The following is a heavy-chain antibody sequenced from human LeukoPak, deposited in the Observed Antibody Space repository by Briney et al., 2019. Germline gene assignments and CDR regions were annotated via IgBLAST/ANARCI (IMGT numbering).Heavy chain of an antibody. CDR3: ARIRVFDFSPGRDPGRNYYYYGMDV. D-gene: IGHD3-3*01. V-gene: IGHV1-18*01. Sequence: ASVKVSCKASGYTFTGYGISWVRQAPGQGLEWMGWISAYNGNTNYAQKLQGRVTMTTDTSTSTAYMELRSLRSDDTAVYYCARIRVFDFSPGRDPGRNYYYYGMDVWGQGTTVTVSS. CDR2: ISAYNGNT. CDR1: GYTFTGYG. J-gene: IGHJ6*02.